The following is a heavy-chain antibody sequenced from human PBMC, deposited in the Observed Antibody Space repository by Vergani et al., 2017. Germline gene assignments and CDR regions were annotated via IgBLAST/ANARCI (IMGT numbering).Heavy chain of an antibody. CDR1: GGSISSSNW. V-gene: IGHV4-4*02. CDR2: IYHSGST. Sequence: QVQLQESGPGLVKPSGTLSLTCAVSGGSISSSNWWSWVRQPPGKGLEWIGEIYHSGSTQYNPSLKSRVTISVDKPKNEFSLKLSSVTAADTAVYYCAERWVDRPFGLGSGGFDPWGQGTLVTVSS. CDR3: AERWVDRPFGLGSGGFDP. J-gene: IGHJ5*02. D-gene: IGHD5-12*01.